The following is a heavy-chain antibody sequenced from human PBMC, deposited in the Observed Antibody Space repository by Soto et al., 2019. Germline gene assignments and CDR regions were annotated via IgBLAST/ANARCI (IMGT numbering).Heavy chain of an antibody. D-gene: IGHD6-13*01. V-gene: IGHV2-5*02. CDR3: AHSWILFRIAAAGAFDY. Sequence: SGPTLVNPTQTLTLTCTFSGFSLSTSGVGVGWIRQPPGKALEWLALIYWDDDKRYSPSLKSRLTITKDTSKNQVVLTMTNMDPVDTATYYCAHSWILFRIAAAGAFDYWGQGTLVTVSS. CDR2: IYWDDDK. J-gene: IGHJ4*02. CDR1: GFSLSTSGVG.